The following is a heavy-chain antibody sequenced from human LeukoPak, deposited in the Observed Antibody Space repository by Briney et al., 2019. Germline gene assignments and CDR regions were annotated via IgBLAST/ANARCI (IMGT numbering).Heavy chain of an antibody. Sequence: GESLKISCKGSGYSFTSYWIGWVRQMPGKGLEWMGIIYPGDSDTRYSPSFQGQVTISADKSISTAYLQWSSLKASDTAMYYCARDNDSSASLSGSFDYWGQGTLVTVSS. CDR3: ARDNDSSASLSGSFDY. CDR2: IYPGDSDT. V-gene: IGHV5-51*01. J-gene: IGHJ4*02. D-gene: IGHD3-22*01. CDR1: GYSFTSYW.